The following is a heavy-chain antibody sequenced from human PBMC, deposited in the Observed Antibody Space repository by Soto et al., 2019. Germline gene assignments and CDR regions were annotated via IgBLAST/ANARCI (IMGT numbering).Heavy chain of an antibody. D-gene: IGHD3-10*01. CDR1: GGSISSGDYY. Sequence: QVQLQESGPGLVKPSQTLSLTCTVSGGSISSGDYYWSWIRQPPGKGLEWIGYIYYSGSTYYNPSLKSRVTISVDTSKNQFSLKLSSVTAADTAVYYPSVWFGEMGAFDIWGQGTMVTVSS. J-gene: IGHJ3*02. CDR2: IYYSGST. V-gene: IGHV4-30-4*01. CDR3: SVWFGEMGAFDI.